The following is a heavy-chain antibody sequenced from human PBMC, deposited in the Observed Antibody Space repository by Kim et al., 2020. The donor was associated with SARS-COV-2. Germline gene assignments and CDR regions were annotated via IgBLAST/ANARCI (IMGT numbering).Heavy chain of an antibody. V-gene: IGHV3-23*01. CDR2: ISGSGGST. J-gene: IGHJ4*02. D-gene: IGHD3-9*01. CDR3: AKGNRGGYYNPGAEVY. Sequence: GGSLRLSCAASGFTFSSYAMSWVRQAPGKGLEWVSAISGSGGSTYYADSVKGRFTISRDNSKNTLYLQMNSLRAEDTAVYYCAKGNRGGYYNPGAEVYWGQGTLVTVSP. CDR1: GFTFSSYA.